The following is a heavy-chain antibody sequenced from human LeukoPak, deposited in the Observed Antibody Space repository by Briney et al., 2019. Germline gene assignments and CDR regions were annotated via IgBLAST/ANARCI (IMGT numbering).Heavy chain of an antibody. J-gene: IGHJ4*02. CDR1: GGSLSGYY. Sequence: SETLSLTCGVYGGSLSGYYWSWIRQPPGKGLEWIGEINHSGSTNYNPSLMSRVTMSVDTSKNQFSLKLSSVTAADTAIYYCARRSFYYDSSGSDYWGQGTLVTVSS. CDR2: INHSGST. V-gene: IGHV4-34*01. CDR3: ARRSFYYDSSGSDY. D-gene: IGHD3-22*01.